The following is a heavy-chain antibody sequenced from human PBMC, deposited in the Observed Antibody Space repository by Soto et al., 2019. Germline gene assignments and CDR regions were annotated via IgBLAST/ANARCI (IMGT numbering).Heavy chain of an antibody. J-gene: IGHJ6*02. Sequence: VQLVESGGGLVKPGGSLRLSCAASGFTFSSYSMNWVRQAPGKGLEWVSSISSSSSYIYYADSVKGRFTISRDNAKNSLYLQMNSLRAEDTAVYYCARDGSSAVSFYYYYYGMDVWGQGTTVTVSS. CDR3: ARDGSSAVSFYYYYYGMDV. CDR1: GFTFSSYS. CDR2: ISSSSSYI. V-gene: IGHV3-21*01. D-gene: IGHD6-6*01.